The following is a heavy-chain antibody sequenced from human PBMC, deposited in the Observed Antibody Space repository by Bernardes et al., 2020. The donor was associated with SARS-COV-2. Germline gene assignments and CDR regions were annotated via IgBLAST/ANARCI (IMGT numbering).Heavy chain of an antibody. Sequence: SLRLSCAASGFTFDDYAMHWVRQAPGKGLEWVSGISWNSGSIGYADSVKGRFTISRDNAKNSLYLQMNSLRAEDTALYYCANFGSGWQNAFDIWGQGTMVTVSS. CDR3: ANFGSGWQNAFDI. V-gene: IGHV3-9*01. D-gene: IGHD6-19*01. CDR2: ISWNSGSI. J-gene: IGHJ3*02. CDR1: GFTFDDYA.